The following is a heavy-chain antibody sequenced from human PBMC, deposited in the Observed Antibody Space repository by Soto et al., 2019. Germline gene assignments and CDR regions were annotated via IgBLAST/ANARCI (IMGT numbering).Heavy chain of an antibody. V-gene: IGHV1-69*13. CDR2: IIPIFGTA. D-gene: IGHD2-21*02. J-gene: IGHJ5*02. CDR3: ARETQSYGGNSGNWFDP. Sequence: GASVKVSCKASGGTFSSYAISWVRQAPGQGLEWMGGIIPIFGTANYAQKFQGRVTITADESTSTAYMELSSLRSEDTAVYYCARETQSYGGNSGNWFDPWGQGTLVTVS. CDR1: GGTFSSYA.